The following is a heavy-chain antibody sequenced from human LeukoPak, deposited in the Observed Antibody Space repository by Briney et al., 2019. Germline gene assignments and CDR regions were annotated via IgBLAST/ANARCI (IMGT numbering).Heavy chain of an antibody. Sequence: KPGGSLRLSCAASGFTFSSYSMNWVRQAPGKGLEWVSSISSSSSYIYYADSVKGRFTISRDNAKNSLYLQMNSLRAEDTAVYYCTTLYYSFGYDRYIDLSRAGTLVTASS. J-gene: IGHJ2*01. D-gene: IGHD5-18*01. CDR2: ISSSSSYI. CDR1: GFTFSSYS. V-gene: IGHV3-21*01. CDR3: TTLYYSFGYDRYIDL.